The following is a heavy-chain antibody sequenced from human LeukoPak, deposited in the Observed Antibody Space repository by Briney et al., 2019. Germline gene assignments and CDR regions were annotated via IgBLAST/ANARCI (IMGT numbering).Heavy chain of an antibody. Sequence: SETLSLTCTVSGGSISSFYWSWIRQPPGKGLEWIGSIYHSGSTYYNTSLKSRVTISVDTSKNQFSLKLSSVTAADTAVYYCARQMAYYDILTGYYGASWFDPWGQGTLVTVSS. CDR2: IYHSGST. D-gene: IGHD3-9*01. CDR3: ARQMAYYDILTGYYGASWFDP. CDR1: GGSISSFY. V-gene: IGHV4-59*04. J-gene: IGHJ5*02.